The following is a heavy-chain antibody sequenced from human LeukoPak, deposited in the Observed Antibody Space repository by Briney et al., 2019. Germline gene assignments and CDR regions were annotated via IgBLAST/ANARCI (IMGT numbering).Heavy chain of an antibody. Sequence: ASVKVSCKASGYTFTTYSLTWVRQAPGQGLEWMGWISAYNDDTNYSQKLLGRVTMTTDTSTSTAYMELRSLRSDDTAMYYCARLTEFPQYFDYWGQGTLVTVSS. V-gene: IGHV1-18*01. D-gene: IGHD2-21*02. J-gene: IGHJ4*02. CDR1: GYTFTTYS. CDR2: ISAYNDDT. CDR3: ARLTEFPQYFDY.